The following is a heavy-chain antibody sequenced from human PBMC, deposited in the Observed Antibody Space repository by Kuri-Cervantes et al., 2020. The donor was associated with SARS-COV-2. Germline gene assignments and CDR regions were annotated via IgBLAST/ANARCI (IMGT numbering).Heavy chain of an antibody. J-gene: IGHJ4*02. CDR1: GGSISGYY. D-gene: IGHD2-2*01. CDR3: ARHGKIVVVPAGPPDY. Sequence: SETLSLTCTVSGGSISGYYWSWIRQPAGKGLEWIGRIYTSGSTNYNPSLKSRVTISVDTSKNQFSLKLSSVTAADTAVYYCARHGKIVVVPAGPPDYWGQGTLVTVSS. V-gene: IGHV4-4*07. CDR2: IYTSGST.